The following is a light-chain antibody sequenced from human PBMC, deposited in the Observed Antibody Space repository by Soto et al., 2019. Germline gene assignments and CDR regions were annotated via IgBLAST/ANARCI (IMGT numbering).Light chain of an antibody. Sequence: QAVVTQPPSASGTPGQRVTISCSGSNSNIGSNSVNWYQQLPGTAPKLLIYSNNQRPSGVPDRFSGSKSGTSDSLAISGLQSEDEADYYCAAWDDSLNGVVFGGGTKLTVL. V-gene: IGLV1-44*01. CDR2: SNN. CDR1: NSNIGSNS. CDR3: AAWDDSLNGVV. J-gene: IGLJ2*01.